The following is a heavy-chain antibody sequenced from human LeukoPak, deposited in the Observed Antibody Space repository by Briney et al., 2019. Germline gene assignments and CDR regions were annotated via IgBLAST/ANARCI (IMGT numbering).Heavy chain of an antibody. Sequence: SETLSLTCTVSGGSISTPSYDSGWIRQPPVKGLEWIGSIYYSGNTYYNPSLKSRVSISVDTSKNQFSLKLTSVTAAETAVYYCARHQDRDGHNYIVTLDYWGKGTLVTVSS. J-gene: IGHJ4*02. V-gene: IGHV4-39*01. CDR1: GGSISTPSYD. D-gene: IGHD5-24*01. CDR3: ARHQDRDGHNYIVTLDY. CDR2: IYYSGNT.